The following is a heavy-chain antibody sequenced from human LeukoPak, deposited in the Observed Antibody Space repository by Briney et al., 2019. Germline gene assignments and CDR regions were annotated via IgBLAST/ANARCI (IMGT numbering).Heavy chain of an antibody. CDR3: ARKISGSYYGLDY. D-gene: IGHD1-26*01. V-gene: IGHV5-51*01. Sequence: GESLKISCNVSRYTFSNYWIGWVGQMPGKGLEWVGIIYPADSETRYSPSFQGQVTRSVAKSISTAYLQWSSLKASDTAMYYCARKISGSYYGLDYWGQGTLVTVSS. J-gene: IGHJ4*02. CDR2: IYPADSET. CDR1: RYTFSNYW.